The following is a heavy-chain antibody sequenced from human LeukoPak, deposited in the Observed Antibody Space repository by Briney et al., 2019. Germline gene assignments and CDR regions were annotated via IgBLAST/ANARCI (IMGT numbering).Heavy chain of an antibody. CDR1: GYTFRSYY. V-gene: IGHV3-74*01. CDR2: INPDGSSP. Sequence: TGGSLRLSCTASGYTFRSYYMHWVRQVPGKGPVWVSRINPDGSSPIFADSVKGRFTISRDNAKDTLYLQMSSLRADDTALYYCARAVTGRGCIDFWGQGTLVTVPP. J-gene: IGHJ4*02. D-gene: IGHD6-19*01. CDR3: ARAVTGRGCIDF.